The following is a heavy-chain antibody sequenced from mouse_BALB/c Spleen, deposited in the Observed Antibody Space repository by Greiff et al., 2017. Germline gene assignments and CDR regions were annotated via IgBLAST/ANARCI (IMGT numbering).Heavy chain of an antibody. Sequence: EVQLQESGGGLVQPGGSLKLSCAASGFTFSSYTMSWVRQTPEKRLEWVASIINGGGSTYYPDTVKGRFTISRDNAKNTLYLQLSSLKSEDTAMYYCARHGNYDWYYDVWGAGTTVTVSS. V-gene: IGHV5-12-2*01. CDR2: IINGGGST. J-gene: IGHJ1*01. CDR3: ARHGNYDWYYDV. D-gene: IGHD2-1*01. CDR1: GFTFSSYT.